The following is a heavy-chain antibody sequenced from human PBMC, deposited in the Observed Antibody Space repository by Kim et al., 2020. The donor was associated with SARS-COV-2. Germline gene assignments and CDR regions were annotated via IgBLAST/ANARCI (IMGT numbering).Heavy chain of an antibody. V-gene: IGHV1-3*01. CDR1: GYTFTSYA. CDR3: ARDRGIVGARNWFDP. D-gene: IGHD1-26*01. CDR2: INAGNGNT. Sequence: ASVKVSCKASGYTFTSYAMHWVRQAPGQRLEWMGWINAGNGNTKYSQKFQGRVTITRDTSASTAYMELSSLRSEDTAVYYCARDRGIVGARNWFDPWGQGTLVTVSS. J-gene: IGHJ5*02.